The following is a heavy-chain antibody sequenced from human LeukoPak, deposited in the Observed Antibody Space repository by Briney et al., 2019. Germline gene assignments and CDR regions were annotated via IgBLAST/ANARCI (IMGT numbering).Heavy chain of an antibody. CDR2: MNPNSGNT. D-gene: IGHD6-6*01. CDR3: ARKYSSSSLWFDP. J-gene: IGHJ5*02. V-gene: IGHV1-8*01. Sequence: ASVKVSCKASGYTFTSYDINWVRQATGQGLEWMGWMNPNSGNTGYAQKFQGRVTMTRNTSISTAYMELNSLRSEDTAVYYCARKYSSSSLWFDPWGQGTLVTVSS. CDR1: GYTFTSYD.